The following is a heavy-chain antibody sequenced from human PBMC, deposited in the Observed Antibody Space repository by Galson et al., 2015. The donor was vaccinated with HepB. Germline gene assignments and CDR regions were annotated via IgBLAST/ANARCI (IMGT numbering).Heavy chain of an antibody. D-gene: IGHD3-10*01. CDR2: IKQDGSEK. CDR1: GFTFTNYW. J-gene: IGHJ3*02. Sequence: SLRLSCAASGFTFTNYWMSWVRQVPGKGLEWVANIKQDGSEKYYVDSVKGRFTISRDNAKNSLNLQMNSLRAEDTAVYYCATFITPRGFDIWGQGTMVTVSS. V-gene: IGHV3-7*01. CDR3: ATFITPRGFDI.